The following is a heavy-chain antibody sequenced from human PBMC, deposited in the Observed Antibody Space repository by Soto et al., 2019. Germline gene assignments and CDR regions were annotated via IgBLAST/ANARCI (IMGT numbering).Heavy chain of an antibody. V-gene: IGHV3-11*01. CDR3: ARSSGYYNVEYFHY. CDR2: ISGSGGTI. D-gene: IGHD3-22*01. J-gene: IGHJ4*02. Sequence: GSLRLSCAASGFTFSDYYMSWIRRAPGKGLEWISSISGSGGTIHHADSVKGRFTISRDNAKNSLYLQMNSLRAEDTAVYYCARSSGYYNVEYFHYWGQGTLVTVSS. CDR1: GFTFSDYY.